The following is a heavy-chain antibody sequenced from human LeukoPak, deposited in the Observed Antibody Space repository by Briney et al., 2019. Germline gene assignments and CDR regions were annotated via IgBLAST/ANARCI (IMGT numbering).Heavy chain of an antibody. D-gene: IGHD1-1*01. Sequence: ASVKVSCKASGYTFTSYYMHWVRQAPGQGLEWMGIINPSGGSTSYAQKFQGRVTMTRDMSTSTVYMELSSLRSEDTAVYYCARDRRVQLDRQYYYYYYMDVWGKGTTVTVSS. CDR1: GYTFTSYY. CDR2: INPSGGST. J-gene: IGHJ6*03. V-gene: IGHV1-46*01. CDR3: ARDRRVQLDRQYYYYYYMDV.